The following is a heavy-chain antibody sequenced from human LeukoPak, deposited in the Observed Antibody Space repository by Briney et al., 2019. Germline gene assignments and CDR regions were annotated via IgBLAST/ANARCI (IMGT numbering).Heavy chain of an antibody. V-gene: IGHV1-3*01. CDR1: GYTFSNYA. D-gene: IGHD6-19*01. Sequence: GASVKVSCKASGYTFSNYAMHWVRQAPGQRLEWMGWINAGNGNTKYSQKFQGRVTITRDTSASTAYMELSSLRSEDTAVYYCARDRGWYWDEKYYFDYWGQGTLVTVSS. CDR3: ARDRGWYWDEKYYFDY. CDR2: INAGNGNT. J-gene: IGHJ4*02.